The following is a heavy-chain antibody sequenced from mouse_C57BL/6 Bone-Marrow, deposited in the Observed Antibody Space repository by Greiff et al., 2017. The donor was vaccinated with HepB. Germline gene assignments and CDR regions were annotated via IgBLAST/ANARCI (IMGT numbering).Heavy chain of an antibody. J-gene: IGHJ4*01. CDR2: ISYDGSN. Sequence: EVKLMESGPGLVKPSQSLSLTCSVTGYSITSGYYWNWIRQFPGNKLEWMGYISYDGSNNYNPSLKNRISITRDTSKNQFFLKLNSVTTEDTATYYCANSLAMDYWGQGTSVTVSS. V-gene: IGHV3-6*01. CDR3: ANSLAMDY. CDR1: GYSITSGYY.